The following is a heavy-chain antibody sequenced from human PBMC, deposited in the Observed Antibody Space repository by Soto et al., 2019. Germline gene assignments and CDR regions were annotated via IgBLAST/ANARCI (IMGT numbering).Heavy chain of an antibody. CDR3: ARDANLGVTSSWFFDS. J-gene: IGHJ4*02. CDR2: ISSSSSTI. D-gene: IGHD6-13*01. Sequence: GGSLRLSCAASGFTFSSYSMNWVRQAPGKGLEWVSYISSSSSTIYYADSVKGRFTISRDNSKNTLYLQMNNLRAEDTALYFCARDANLGVTSSWFFDSWGQGTRVTVS. CDR1: GFTFSSYS. V-gene: IGHV3-48*01.